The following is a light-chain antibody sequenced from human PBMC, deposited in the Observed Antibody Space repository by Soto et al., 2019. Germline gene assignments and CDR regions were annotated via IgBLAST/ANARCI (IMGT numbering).Light chain of an antibody. CDR1: QSVSSN. CDR2: GAS. J-gene: IGKJ1*01. Sequence: DIAMTQSPAPLSVSPGERATLSCKASQSVSSNLAWYQQKPGQAPRLLIHGASTRATGIPARFSGSGSGTDFTLTISSLEPEDVAVYYCQQRSNWPKTFGQGTKVDI. V-gene: IGKV3-15*01. CDR3: QQRSNWPKT.